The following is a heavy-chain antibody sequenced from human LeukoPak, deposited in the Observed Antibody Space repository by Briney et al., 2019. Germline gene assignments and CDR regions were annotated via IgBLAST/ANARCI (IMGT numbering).Heavy chain of an antibody. Sequence: SETLSLTCTVSGGSISSSSIDYWGWIRQPPGKGLEWIGYIYYSGSTKYNPSLKSRVTISVDTSKNQFSLKLSSVTAADTAVYYCARDRQATTAYDAFDIWGRGTMVTVSS. V-gene: IGHV4-61*01. CDR2: IYYSGST. J-gene: IGHJ3*02. CDR3: ARDRQATTAYDAFDI. D-gene: IGHD4-17*01. CDR1: GGSISSSSIDY.